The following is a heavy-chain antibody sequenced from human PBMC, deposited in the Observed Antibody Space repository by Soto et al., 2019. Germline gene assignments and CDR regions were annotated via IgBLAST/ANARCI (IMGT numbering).Heavy chain of an antibody. CDR2: ISGDNVNR. CDR3: GREGQQLAQEQYFQFNGVDV. D-gene: IGHD6-13*01. Sequence: QVPLVQSGVEVKKPGASVKVSCTAHGYNLREYGVSWLRQVPGQGFEWMGWISGDNVNRRSSQRFQDRLTMTTDTSTNTDSMELRSLRSDDTAVYFCGREGQQLAQEQYFQFNGVDVWGQGTSVTVSS. CDR1: GYNLREYG. V-gene: IGHV1-18*01. J-gene: IGHJ6*02.